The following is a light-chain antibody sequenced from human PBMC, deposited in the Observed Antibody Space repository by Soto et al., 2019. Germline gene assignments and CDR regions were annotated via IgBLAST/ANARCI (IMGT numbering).Light chain of an antibody. Sequence: DIQMTQSPSTLSASVGDRVTVTCRASQTIISWLSWFQQKPGKAPKLLIYKASTLESGVPSRFSGSGSGTEFTLTINSLQPDDFATYYCQQYKSFPLTFGGGTKV. V-gene: IGKV1-5*03. CDR1: QTIISW. CDR3: QQYKSFPLT. J-gene: IGKJ4*01. CDR2: KAS.